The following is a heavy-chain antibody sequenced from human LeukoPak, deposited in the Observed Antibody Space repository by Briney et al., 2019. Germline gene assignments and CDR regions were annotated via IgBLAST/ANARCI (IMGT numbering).Heavy chain of an antibody. D-gene: IGHD4-17*01. V-gene: IGHV3-21*01. Sequence: TGGSLRLSCAASGFSFSSYAMSWVRQVPRKGLEWVSSINSRSNNIYYVDSVKGRFTISRDNAKNSLYLQMNSLRAEDTAVYYCARDQQADYGDYYYYMDVWGKGTSLTVSS. CDR2: INSRSNNI. CDR1: GFSFSSYA. CDR3: ARDQQADYGDYYYYMDV. J-gene: IGHJ6*03.